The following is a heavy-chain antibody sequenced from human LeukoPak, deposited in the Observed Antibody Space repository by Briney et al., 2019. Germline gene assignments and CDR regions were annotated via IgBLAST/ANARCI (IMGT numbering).Heavy chain of an antibody. CDR1: GYTLTELS. CDR3: ARDDSLGRYFDWQPNVYYYGMDV. J-gene: IGHJ6*02. CDR2: FDPEDGET. V-gene: IGHV1-24*01. D-gene: IGHD3-9*01. Sequence: ASVKVSCKVSGYTLTELSMHWVRQAPGKGLEWMGGFDPEDGETIYAQKFQGRVTMTEDTSTDTAYMELSSLRSEDTAVYYCARDDSLGRYFDWQPNVYYYGMDVWGQGTTVTVSS.